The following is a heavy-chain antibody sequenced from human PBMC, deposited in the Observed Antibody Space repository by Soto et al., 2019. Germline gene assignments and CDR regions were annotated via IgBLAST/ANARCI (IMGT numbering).Heavy chain of an antibody. J-gene: IGHJ5*02. Sequence: VQLVESGGGLVQPGGSLRLSCAASGFTFSSYSMNWVRQAPGKGLEWVSYISSSSSTIYYADSVKGRFTISRDNAKNSLDLQMNSLRAEDTAVYYCARDHGDYDHWGQGTLVTVSS. CDR2: ISSSSSTI. CDR3: ARDHGDYDH. V-gene: IGHV3-48*01. CDR1: GFTFSSYS. D-gene: IGHD4-17*01.